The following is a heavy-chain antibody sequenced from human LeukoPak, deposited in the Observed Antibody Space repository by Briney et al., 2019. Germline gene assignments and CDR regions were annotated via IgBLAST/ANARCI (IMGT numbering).Heavy chain of an antibody. Sequence: SETLSLTCTVSGGSISSYYWSWIRQPPGKGLEWIGYIYYSGSTNYNPSLKSRVTISIDTSKNQFSLKLSSVTAADTAVYYCARHLTSDRDPFDYWGQGTLVTVSS. CDR3: ARHLTSDRDPFDY. J-gene: IGHJ4*02. CDR1: GGSISSYY. V-gene: IGHV4-59*08. CDR2: IYYSGST. D-gene: IGHD1-14*01.